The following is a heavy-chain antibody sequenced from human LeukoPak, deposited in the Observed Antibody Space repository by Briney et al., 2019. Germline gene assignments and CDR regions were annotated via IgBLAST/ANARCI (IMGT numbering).Heavy chain of an antibody. Sequence: RPGGSLRLSCAASGFTFDDYGMSWVRQAPGKGLGWVSGINWNGGSTGYADSVKGRFTTSRDNAKSCLYRQKNRLKAEDTALYYCATRANRAVTPGAFDIWGQGTMVTVSS. CDR3: ATRANRAVTPGAFDI. CDR2: INWNGGST. V-gene: IGHV3-20*04. D-gene: IGHD4-17*01. CDR1: GFTFDDYG. J-gene: IGHJ3*02.